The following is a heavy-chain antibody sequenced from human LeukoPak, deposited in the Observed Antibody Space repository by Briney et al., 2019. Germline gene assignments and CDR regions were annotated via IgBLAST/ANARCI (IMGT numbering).Heavy chain of an antibody. J-gene: IGHJ5*02. V-gene: IGHV3-66*02. CDR3: ARGGYFADWFDP. CDR2: IYSGGST. Sequence: GGSLRLSCAASGFTVSSNYMSWVRQAPGKGLEWVSVIYSGGSTYYADSVKGRFTISRDNSKNTLYLQMNSPRAEDTAVYYCARGGYFADWFDPWGQGTLVTVSS. D-gene: IGHD1-26*01. CDR1: GFTVSSNY.